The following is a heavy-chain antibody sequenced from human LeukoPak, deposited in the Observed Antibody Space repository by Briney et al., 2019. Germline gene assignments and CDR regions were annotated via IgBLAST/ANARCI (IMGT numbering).Heavy chain of an antibody. D-gene: IGHD2-2*02. J-gene: IGHJ4*02. CDR2: ICGSEDTT. CDR1: GFTFSSSA. Sequence: GGSLRLSCAASGFTFSSSAMNWVRQAPGKGLEWVSVICGSEDTTNYADSVKGRFTISGDNSKNTLYLQMNSLRAEDTALYYCAKGRRDSCYTDNDYWGQGTLVTVSS. CDR3: AKGRRDSCYTDNDY. V-gene: IGHV3-23*01.